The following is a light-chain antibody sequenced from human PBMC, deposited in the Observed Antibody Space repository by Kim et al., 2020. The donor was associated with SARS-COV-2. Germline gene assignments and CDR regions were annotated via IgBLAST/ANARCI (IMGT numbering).Light chain of an antibody. V-gene: IGLV2-8*01. Sequence: GQSVTISCTGSSSDVGGQKYVSWYQQQPGKAPKRMIYEVNRRPSGVPDRFSGSKSGNTASLTVSRLQAEDEADYYCTSYGGSNNLVIGGGTQLTVL. CDR1: SSDVGGQKY. CDR3: TSYGGSNNLV. J-gene: IGLJ2*01. CDR2: EVN.